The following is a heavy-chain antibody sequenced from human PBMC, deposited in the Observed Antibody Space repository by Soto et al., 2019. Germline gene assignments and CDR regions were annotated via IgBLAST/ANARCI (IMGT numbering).Heavy chain of an antibody. CDR1: GGSISSGDYY. V-gene: IGHV4-30-4*01. J-gene: IGHJ3*02. Sequence: PSETLSLTCTVSGGSISSGDYYWSWIRQPPGKGLEWIGYIYYSGSTYYNPSLKSRVTISVDTSKNQFSLKLSSVTAADTAVYYCARMYCSGGSCYGLDAFDIWGQGTMVTV. D-gene: IGHD2-15*01. CDR3: ARMYCSGGSCYGLDAFDI. CDR2: IYYSGST.